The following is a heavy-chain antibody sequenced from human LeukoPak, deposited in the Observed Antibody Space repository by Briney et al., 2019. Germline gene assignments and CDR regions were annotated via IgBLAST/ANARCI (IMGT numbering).Heavy chain of an antibody. V-gene: IGHV1-69*05. D-gene: IGHD3-3*01. Sequence: GSSVKVSCKASGGTFSSYAISWVRQAPGQGLEWMGRIIPIFGTANYAQKFQGRVTITTDESTSTAYMELSSLRSEDTAVYYCARAPYYDFWSGYYFDYYYMDVWGKGTTVTVSS. CDR1: GGTFSSYA. CDR3: ARAPYYDFWSGYYFDYYYMDV. J-gene: IGHJ6*03. CDR2: IIPIFGTA.